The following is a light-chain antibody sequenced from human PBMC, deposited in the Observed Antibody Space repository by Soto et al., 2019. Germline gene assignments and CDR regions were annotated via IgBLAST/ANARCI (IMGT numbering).Light chain of an antibody. CDR3: SSYTGSISWV. V-gene: IGLV2-14*01. J-gene: IGLJ3*02. CDR2: EVS. CDR1: SSDVGGYNY. Sequence: QSALTQPASVSGSPGQSITISCTGTSSDVGGYNYVSWYQQRPGKAPKLMIFEVSNRPSGVSNRFSGSKSGNTASLTISGLQAEDEANYYCSSYTGSISWVFGGGTKLTVL.